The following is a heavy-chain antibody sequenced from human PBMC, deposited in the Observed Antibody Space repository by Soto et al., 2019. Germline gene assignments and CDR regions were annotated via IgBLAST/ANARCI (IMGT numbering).Heavy chain of an antibody. J-gene: IGHJ3*02. Sequence: QVQLVESGGGVVQPGRSLRLSCAASGFMFSGFGMHWVRQAPGKGLQWVAGISKDGSKKYYADSVKGRFTISRDKSKKTLSLQMKILRAEDTVVYYCASPSGYYCGWGRHDEASDIRGQVTVVTVFS. CDR2: ISKDGSKK. V-gene: IGHV3-30*03. CDR3: ASPSGYYCGWGRHDEASDI. D-gene: IGHD3-9*01. CDR1: GFMFSGFG.